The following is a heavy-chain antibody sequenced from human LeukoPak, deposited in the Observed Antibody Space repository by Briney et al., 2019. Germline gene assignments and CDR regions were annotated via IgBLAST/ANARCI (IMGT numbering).Heavy chain of an antibody. D-gene: IGHD5-24*01. Sequence: GRSLRLSCAASGFTFSSYGMHWVRQAPGKGLEWVAVISYDGSNKYYADSVKGRSTISRDNSKNTLYLQMNSLRAEDTAVYYCAKDGVATISYYFDYWGQGTLVTVSS. CDR1: GFTFSSYG. J-gene: IGHJ4*02. CDR2: ISYDGSNK. CDR3: AKDGVATISYYFDY. V-gene: IGHV3-30*18.